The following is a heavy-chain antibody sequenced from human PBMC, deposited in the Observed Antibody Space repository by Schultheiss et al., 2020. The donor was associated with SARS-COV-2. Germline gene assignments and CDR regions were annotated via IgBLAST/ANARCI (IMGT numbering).Heavy chain of an antibody. Sequence: GGSLRLSCKGSGYSFTSYWISWVRQMPGKGLEWMGIIYPGESDTRYSPSFQGQVTISADKSISTAYLQWSSLKASDTAMYYCARGYCGGGSCYEGEWFDSWGQGTLVTVSS. CDR1: GYSFTSYW. V-gene: IGHV5-51*01. J-gene: IGHJ5*01. D-gene: IGHD2-15*01. CDR2: IYPGESDT. CDR3: ARGYCGGGSCYEGEWFDS.